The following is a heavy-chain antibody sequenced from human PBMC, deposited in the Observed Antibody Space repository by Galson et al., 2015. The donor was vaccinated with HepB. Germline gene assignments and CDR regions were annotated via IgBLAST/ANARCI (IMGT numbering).Heavy chain of an antibody. CDR1: GYTFTSYG. CDR3: ARLRGSFPYYYYGMDV. J-gene: IGHJ6*02. Sequence: SVKVSCKASGYTFTSYGIRWVRQAPGQGLEWMGWISAYNGNTNYAQKLQGRVTMTTDTSTSTAYMELRSLRSDDTAVYYCARLRGSFPYYYYGMDVWGQGTTVTVSS. D-gene: IGHD1-26*01. CDR2: ISAYNGNT. V-gene: IGHV1-18*04.